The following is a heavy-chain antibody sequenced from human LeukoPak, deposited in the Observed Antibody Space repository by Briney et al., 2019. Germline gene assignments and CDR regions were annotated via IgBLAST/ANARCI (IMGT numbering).Heavy chain of an antibody. Sequence: SETLSLTCTVSGGSISSYYWSWIRQPPGKGLEWIGYIYYSGSTNYNPSLKSRVTISVDTSKNQLSLKPSSVTAADTAVYYCAAEIYCSSTSCYHDAFDIWGQGTMVTVSS. J-gene: IGHJ3*02. CDR2: IYYSGST. CDR1: GGSISSYY. V-gene: IGHV4-59*01. D-gene: IGHD2-2*01. CDR3: AAEIYCSSTSCYHDAFDI.